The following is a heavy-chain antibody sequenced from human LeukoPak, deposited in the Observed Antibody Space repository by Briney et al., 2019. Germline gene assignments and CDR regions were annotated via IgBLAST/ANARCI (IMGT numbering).Heavy chain of an antibody. J-gene: IGHJ5*02. CDR2: INPYNANT. CDR3: ARDFTPPHCTSTSCPRGGWFDP. V-gene: IGHV1-18*01. D-gene: IGHD2-2*01. Sequence: GASVKVSCKASGYTFTNYGITWVRQAPGQGLEWMGWINPYNANTAYAQELQGRVTMTTDTSTSTAYMDLRSLRSDGTAVYYCARDFTPPHCTSTSCPRGGWFDPWGQGTLVTVSS. CDR1: GYTFTNYG.